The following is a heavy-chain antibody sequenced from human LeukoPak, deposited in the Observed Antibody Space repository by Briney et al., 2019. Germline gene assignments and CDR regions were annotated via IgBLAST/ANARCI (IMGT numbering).Heavy chain of an antibody. D-gene: IGHD6-13*01. Sequence: ASVEVSCKACGYTFPNYDINWVRQATGQGLEGMGWVNPESGNTGYAQQFQGRVTFTSDTSISTAYMEVRGLRSDDTAVYYCAREAAAAGENYFDYWGQGTLVTVSS. CDR3: AREAAAAGENYFDY. J-gene: IGHJ4*02. CDR2: VNPESGNT. CDR1: GYTFPNYD. V-gene: IGHV1-8*03.